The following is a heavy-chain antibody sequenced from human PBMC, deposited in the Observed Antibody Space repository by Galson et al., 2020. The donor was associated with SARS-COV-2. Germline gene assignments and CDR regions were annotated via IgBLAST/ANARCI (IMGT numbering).Heavy chain of an antibody. Sequence: SETLSLTCTVSAGSISSYFWSWIRQPPGKGPEWIGYIYSSGSTNYSPSLKSRVTISADTSKNQLSLKLTSVTAADTAVYYCARFPTIAAPGSGYYYGLDLWGQGTTVTVSS. D-gene: IGHD6-13*01. CDR1: AGSISSYF. V-gene: IGHV4-59*08. J-gene: IGHJ6*02. CDR2: IYSSGST. CDR3: ARFPTIAAPGSGYYYGLDL.